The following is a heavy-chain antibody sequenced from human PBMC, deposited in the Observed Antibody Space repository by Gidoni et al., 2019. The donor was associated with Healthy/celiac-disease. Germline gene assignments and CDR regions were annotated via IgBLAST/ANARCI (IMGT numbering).Heavy chain of an antibody. Sequence: QVQLQESGPGLVKPSQTLSLTCTVSGGSISSGSYYWSWIRQPAGKGLEWIGRIYTSGSTNYNPSLKSRVTISVDTSKNQFSLKLSSVTAADTAVYYCASAKIVVVPGGYYGMDVWGQGTTVTVSS. CDR3: ASAKIVVVPGGYYGMDV. CDR1: GGSISSGSYY. V-gene: IGHV4-61*02. CDR2: IYTSGST. J-gene: IGHJ6*02. D-gene: IGHD3-22*01.